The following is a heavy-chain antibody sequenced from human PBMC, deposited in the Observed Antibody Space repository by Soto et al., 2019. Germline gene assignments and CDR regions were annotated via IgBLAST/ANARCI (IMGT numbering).Heavy chain of an antibody. CDR2: ISGSGGST. V-gene: IGHV3-23*01. CDR1: GFTFSSYA. D-gene: IGHD6-19*01. CDR3: AKDLPGWIAVAIDAFDI. J-gene: IGHJ3*02. Sequence: GGSLRLSCAASGFTFSSYAMSWVRQAPGKGLEWVSAISGSGGSTYYADSVKGRFTISRDNSKNTLYLQMNSLRAEDTAVYYCAKDLPGWIAVAIDAFDIWGQGTMVTVSS.